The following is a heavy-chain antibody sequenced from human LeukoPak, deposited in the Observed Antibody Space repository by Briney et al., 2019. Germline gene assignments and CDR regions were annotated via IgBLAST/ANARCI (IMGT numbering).Heavy chain of an antibody. CDR2: VDHTGST. CDR3: ARGRVSSSTWYSTYYYYFYMDV. CDR1: DDSITMYY. J-gene: IGHJ6*03. V-gene: IGHV4-59*01. D-gene: IGHD1-1*01. Sequence: SETLSLTCSVSDDSITMYYWTWIRQPPGKGLEWIGYVDHTGSTNFNPSLNGRVSISRDTAKNLFSLRLRSVTAADTAVYFCARGRVSSSTWYSTYYYYFYMDVWGKGTTVTVSS.